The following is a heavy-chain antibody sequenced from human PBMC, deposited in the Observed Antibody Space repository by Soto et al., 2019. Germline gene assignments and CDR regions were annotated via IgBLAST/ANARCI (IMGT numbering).Heavy chain of an antibody. CDR1: GGSRNHFS. D-gene: IGHD5-12*01. CDR2: IFSSGST. J-gene: IGHJ4*02. V-gene: IGHV4-4*07. CDR3: AREGSYSAYNFAHGIQLWSFDF. Sequence: SAALSVPCTVFGGSRNHFSRAWGRGPGGRGLGWIGRIFSSGSTSFNPSLESRVAMSVDTSKNHFSLNLSSVTAADMAVYYCAREGSYSAYNFAHGIQLWSFDFWGQGALVTVSS.